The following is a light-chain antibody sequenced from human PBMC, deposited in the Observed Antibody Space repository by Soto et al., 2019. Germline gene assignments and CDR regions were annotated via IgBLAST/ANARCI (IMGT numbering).Light chain of an antibody. CDR1: QSVSSSY. CDR2: GTS. J-gene: IGKJ1*01. V-gene: IGKV3-20*01. Sequence: VLTQSRGTLSLSPGERATVACRASQSVSSSYLAWYQQKPGQAPRLLIYGTSSRATGIPDRFSGSGSGTDFTLTISRLEPEDFAVYYCQQYGSSRAFGQGTKVDIK. CDR3: QQYGSSRA.